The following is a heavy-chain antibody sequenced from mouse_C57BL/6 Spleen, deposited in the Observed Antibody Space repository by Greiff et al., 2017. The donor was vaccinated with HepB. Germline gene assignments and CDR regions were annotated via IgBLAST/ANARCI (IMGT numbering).Heavy chain of an antibody. J-gene: IGHJ4*01. CDR2: ISYDGSN. CDR3: ARENDYDGSYYAMDY. D-gene: IGHD2-4*01. Sequence: VQLKESGPGLVKPSQSLSLTCSVTGYSITSGYYWNWIRQFPGNKLEWMGYISYDGSNNYNPSLKNRISITRDTSKNQFFLKLNSVTTEDTSTYYCARENDYDGSYYAMDYWGQGTSVTVSS. CDR1: GYSITSGYY. V-gene: IGHV3-6*01.